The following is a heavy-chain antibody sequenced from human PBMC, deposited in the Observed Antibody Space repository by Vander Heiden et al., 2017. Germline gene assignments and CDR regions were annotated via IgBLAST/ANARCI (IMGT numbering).Heavy chain of an antibody. CDR2: IIPIFGTA. Sequence: QVQLLQSGAEVKKPGSSVKVSCKASGGTFSSYATSWVRQAPGQGLEWMGGIIPIFGTANYAQKFQGRVTITADKSTSTAYMELSSLRSEDTAVYYCARDKPMTTVSTTSAFDIWGQGTMVTVSS. CDR3: ARDKPMTTVSTTSAFDI. CDR1: GGTFSSYA. J-gene: IGHJ3*02. V-gene: IGHV1-69*06. D-gene: IGHD4-17*01.